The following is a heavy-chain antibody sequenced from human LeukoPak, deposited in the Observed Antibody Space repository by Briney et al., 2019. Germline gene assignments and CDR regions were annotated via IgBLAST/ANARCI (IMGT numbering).Heavy chain of an antibody. CDR2: ILYEDK. J-gene: IGHJ4*02. V-gene: IGHV3-30*03. Sequence: PGGSLRLSCAASGFTFSSYAMSWVRQAPGRGLEWVALILYEDKYYADSVKGRFTISRDNSKNTLYLQMDSLRAEDTAVYYCARYCSGGCYSGVDYWGQGTLVTVPS. CDR3: ARYCSGGCYSGVDY. CDR1: GFTFSSYA. D-gene: IGHD2-15*01.